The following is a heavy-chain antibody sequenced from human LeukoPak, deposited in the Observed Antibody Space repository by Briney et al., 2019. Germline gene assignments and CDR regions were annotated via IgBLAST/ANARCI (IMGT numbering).Heavy chain of an antibody. V-gene: IGHV4-59*01. J-gene: IGHJ3*02. CDR2: IYYSGST. CDR1: GGSISSYY. CDR3: ARGQYYDFWSGYTSNALDI. Sequence: PSETLSLTCTVSGGSISSYYWSWIRQPPGKGLEWIGYIYYSGSTNYNPSLKSRVTISVDTSKNQFSLKLSSVTAADTAVYYCARGQYYDFWSGYTSNALDIWGQGTMVTVSS. D-gene: IGHD3-3*01.